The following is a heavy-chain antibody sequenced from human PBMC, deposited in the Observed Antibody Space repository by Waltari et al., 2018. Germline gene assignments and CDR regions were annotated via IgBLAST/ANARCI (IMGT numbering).Heavy chain of an antibody. J-gene: IGHJ5*02. CDR1: GDSMMSTAC. D-gene: IGHD2-15*01. CDR3: ARDRGRGLYLDT. Sequence: QLQLQESGPGLVKPSGTLSLTCDVSGDSMMSTACWSWVRQSPQKGLEWLGQVHHSGRPNYNPSFGSRVTVSLDTSNNQFSLKVNFATAADTAIYYCARDRGRGLYLDTWGPGILVTVSP. CDR2: VHHSGRP. V-gene: IGHV4-4*02.